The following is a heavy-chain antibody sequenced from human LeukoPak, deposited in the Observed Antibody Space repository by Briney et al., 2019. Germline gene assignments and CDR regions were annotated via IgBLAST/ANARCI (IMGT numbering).Heavy chain of an antibody. V-gene: IGHV1-2*02. D-gene: IGHD5-18*01. Sequence: GESLKISCKASGYTFTGYYMHWVRQAPGQGLEWMGWINPNSGGTNYAQKFQGRVTMTRDTSISTAYMELSRLRSDDTAVYYCARAEDITARSPGYWGQGTLVTVSS. CDR2: INPNSGGT. CDR1: GYTFTGYY. CDR3: ARAEDITARSPGY. J-gene: IGHJ4*02.